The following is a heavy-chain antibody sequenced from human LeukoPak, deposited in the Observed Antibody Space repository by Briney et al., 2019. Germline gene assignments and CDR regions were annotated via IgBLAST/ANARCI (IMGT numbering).Heavy chain of an antibody. CDR3: ARWRTHPGAFDI. CDR2: IYYSGIT. CDR1: GGSISSDY. V-gene: IGHV4-59*01. Sequence: PSETLSLTCSVSGGSISSDYWSWIRQPPGKGLEWIGCIYYSGITKYNPSLKSRVTISVDTSKNQFSLRLSSVTAADTAVYYCARWRTHPGAFDIWGQGTIVTVSS. J-gene: IGHJ3*02. D-gene: IGHD3-3*01.